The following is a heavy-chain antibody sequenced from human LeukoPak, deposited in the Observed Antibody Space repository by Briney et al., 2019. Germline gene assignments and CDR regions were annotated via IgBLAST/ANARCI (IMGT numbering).Heavy chain of an antibody. CDR2: IRSDGSNK. CDR1: GFSFSSYG. V-gene: IGHV3-30*02. CDR3: ARADDYSDNWVFDY. D-gene: IGHD4-17*01. J-gene: IGHJ4*02. Sequence: GGPLRLSCAGSGFSFSSYGMHWVRQAPGKGLEWMAFIRSDGSNKYYADSVKGRFTISRDNSKNTLYLQMNSLRAEDTAVYYCARADDYSDNWVFDYWGQGTLVTVSS.